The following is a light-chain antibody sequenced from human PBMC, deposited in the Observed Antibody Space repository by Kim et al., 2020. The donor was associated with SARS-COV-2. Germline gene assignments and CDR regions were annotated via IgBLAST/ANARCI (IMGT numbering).Light chain of an antibody. CDR3: CSYAGSYTFYV. V-gene: IGLV2-11*01. Sequence: SVTLSCTGTSSDVGGYNYVSWYQQHPGKAPKLMIYDVSKRPSGVPDRFSGSKSGNTASLTISGLQAEDEADYYCCSYAGSYTFYVFGTGTKVTVL. CDR1: SSDVGGYNY. J-gene: IGLJ1*01. CDR2: DVS.